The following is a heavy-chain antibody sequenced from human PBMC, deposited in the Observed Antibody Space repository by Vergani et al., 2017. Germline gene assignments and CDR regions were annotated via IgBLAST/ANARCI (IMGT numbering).Heavy chain of an antibody. CDR2: INHSGST. CDR1: GGSISSSNW. J-gene: IGHJ3*02. D-gene: IGHD2-15*01. CDR3: ARHQSRIPSSRYAFDI. V-gene: IGHV4-4*02. Sequence: QVQLQESGPGLVKPSGTLSLTCAVSGGSISSSNWWSWVRQPPGKGLEWIGEINHSGSTNYNPSLKSRVTISVDKSKNQFSLMLGSVTAADTAVYYCARHQSRIPSSRYAFDIWGQGTMVTVSS.